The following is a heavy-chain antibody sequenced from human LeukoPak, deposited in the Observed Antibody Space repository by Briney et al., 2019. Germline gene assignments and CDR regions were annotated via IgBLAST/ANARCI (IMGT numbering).Heavy chain of an antibody. CDR3: AKSDGGMIVVVVGDFQH. CDR2: ISDSGDRT. CDR1: GFTFSSYG. J-gene: IGHJ1*01. Sequence: GGSLRLSCGASGFTFSSYGMSWVRQAPGKGLEWVSSISDSGDRTFYADSVKGRFTISRDNSKNTLYLQMNSLRAEDTAVYYCAKSDGGMIVVVVGDFQHWGQGTLVTVSS. D-gene: IGHD3-22*01. V-gene: IGHV3-23*01.